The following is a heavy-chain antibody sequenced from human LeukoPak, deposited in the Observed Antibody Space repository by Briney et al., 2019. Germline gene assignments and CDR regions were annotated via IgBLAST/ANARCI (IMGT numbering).Heavy chain of an antibody. CDR3: ARGEAYYDILTGVDY. V-gene: IGHV1-18*04. CDR1: GYTFTGYY. Sequence: WASVKVSCKASGYTFTGYYMHWVRQAPGQGLEWMGRISAYNGNTNYAQKLQGRVTMTTDTSTSTAYMELRSLRSDDTAVYYCARGEAYYDILTGVDYWGQGTLVTVSS. D-gene: IGHD3-9*01. J-gene: IGHJ4*02. CDR2: ISAYNGNT.